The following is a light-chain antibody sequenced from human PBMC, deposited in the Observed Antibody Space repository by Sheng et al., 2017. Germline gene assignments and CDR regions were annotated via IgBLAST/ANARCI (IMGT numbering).Light chain of an antibody. J-gene: IGKJ2*01. Sequence: EIVMTQFPATLSVSPGERATLSCRSSQSVGYNLAWYQQKPGQAPRLLMYGASTVATGIPARFSASGSGAEFTLTVSSLQSEDFAVYYCQQYSDWPYTFGQGTKLEIK. CDR3: QQYSDWPYT. CDR2: GAS. CDR1: QSVGYN. V-gene: IGKV3-15*01.